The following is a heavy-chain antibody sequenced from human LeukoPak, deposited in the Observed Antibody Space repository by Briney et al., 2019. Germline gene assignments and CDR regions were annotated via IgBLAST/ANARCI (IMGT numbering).Heavy chain of an antibody. CDR2: ISGSGGST. CDR3: AKLVVRGVPPLGMDV. V-gene: IGHV3-23*01. D-gene: IGHD3-10*01. Sequence: PGGSLRLSCAASGFTFSSYAMSWARQAPGKGLEWVSAISGSGGSTYYADSVKGRFTISRDNSKSTLYLQMNSLRAEDTAVYYCAKLVVRGVPPLGMDVWGQGTTVTVSS. J-gene: IGHJ6*02. CDR1: GFTFSSYA.